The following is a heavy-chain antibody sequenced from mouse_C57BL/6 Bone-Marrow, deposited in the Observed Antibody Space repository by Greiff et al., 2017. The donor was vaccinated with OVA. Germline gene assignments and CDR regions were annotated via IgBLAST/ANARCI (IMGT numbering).Heavy chain of an antibody. CDR2: ISTGGGST. Sequence: EVKLVESGGGLVQPGGSLKLSCAASGFTFSDYYMYWVRQTPEQRLEWVAYISTGGGSTYYPDTVKGRFTISRDNAKNTLYLQMSRLKSEDTAMYYCARPLYYGSSYYAMDYWGQGTSVTVSS. V-gene: IGHV5-12*01. D-gene: IGHD1-1*01. J-gene: IGHJ4*01. CDR3: ARPLYYGSSYYAMDY. CDR1: GFTFSDYY.